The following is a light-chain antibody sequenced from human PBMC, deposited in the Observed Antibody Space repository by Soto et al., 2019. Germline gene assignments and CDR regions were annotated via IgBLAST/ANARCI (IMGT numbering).Light chain of an antibody. J-gene: IGLJ1*01. V-gene: IGLV2-14*01. CDR1: SSDVGRYNF. CDR3: SSYTTSSTRV. Sequence: QSVLTQPASVSGSPGQSITISCTGTSSDVGRYNFVSWYQQHPGEAPKLMIYEVSNRPSGVSNRFSGSKSGNTASLTISGLQAEDEADYYCSSYTTSSTRVFGTGTKVTVL. CDR2: EVS.